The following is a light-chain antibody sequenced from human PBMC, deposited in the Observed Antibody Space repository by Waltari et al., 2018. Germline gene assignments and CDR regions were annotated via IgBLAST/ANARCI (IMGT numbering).Light chain of an antibody. Sequence: YVVTQPPPVSVAPGKTARLTCGGENIESKSLNGYTQKPGQAPVLVMFYDRDRPSGIPERFSGSNSGNTATLTISWVEAGDEADYHCQVWDDTNNSGVFGGGTKLNVL. V-gene: IGLV3-21*04. CDR1: NIESKS. CDR2: YDR. CDR3: QVWDDTNNSGV. J-gene: IGLJ3*02.